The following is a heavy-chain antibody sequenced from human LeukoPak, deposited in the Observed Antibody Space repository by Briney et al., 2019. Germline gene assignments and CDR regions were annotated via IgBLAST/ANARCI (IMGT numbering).Heavy chain of an antibody. CDR1: GYTFTSYA. Sequence: ASVKVSCKASGYTFTSYAMKWVRQAPGQGLEWMGWINTNTGNPTYAQGFTGRFVFSLDTSVSTAYLQISSLKAEDTAVYYCARVYRNRGNYDTAVYYFDYWGQGTLVTVSS. CDR2: INTNTGNP. J-gene: IGHJ4*02. D-gene: IGHD5-18*01. V-gene: IGHV7-4-1*02. CDR3: ARVYRNRGNYDTAVYYFDY.